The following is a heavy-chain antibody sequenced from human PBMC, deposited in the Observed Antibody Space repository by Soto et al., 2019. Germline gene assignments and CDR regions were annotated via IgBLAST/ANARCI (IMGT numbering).Heavy chain of an antibody. V-gene: IGHV3-30-3*01. J-gene: IGHJ4*02. D-gene: IGHD3-3*01. CDR1: GFTFSRHT. CDR2: ISDDGSNT. CDR3: GREVYYGYWSGFNTHAYYFDD. Sequence: QVQLVESGGGVVQPGRSLRLSCAASGFTFSRHTMHWVRQAPGKGLEWVAAISDDGSNTYYADSVKGRFTISKDNSKNTRYLKMNSLSSEDTAVPPCGREVYYGYWSGFNTHAYYFDDWGQGTLVTVSS.